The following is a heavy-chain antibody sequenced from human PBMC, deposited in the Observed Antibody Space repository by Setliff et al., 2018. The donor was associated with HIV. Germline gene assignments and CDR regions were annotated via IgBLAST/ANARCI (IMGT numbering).Heavy chain of an antibody. CDR2: INPNSGGT. CDR1: GYPFSGYY. Sequence: GASVKVSCKASGYPFSGYYMHWVRQAPGQGLEWMGRINPNSGGTNYAQKFQGRVTMTRDTSISTAYMELSRLRSDDTAVYYCARDDEMGTVTEHYYYGMGVWGQGTTVTVSS. CDR3: ARDDEMGTVTEHYYYGMGV. V-gene: IGHV1-2*06. J-gene: IGHJ6*02. D-gene: IGHD4-4*01.